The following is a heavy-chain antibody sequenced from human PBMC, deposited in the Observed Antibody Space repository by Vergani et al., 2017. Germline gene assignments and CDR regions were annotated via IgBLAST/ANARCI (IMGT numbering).Heavy chain of an antibody. D-gene: IGHD4-17*01. CDR1: GGTFSSYA. V-gene: IGHV1-69*15. Sequence: VSCKASGGTFSSYAISWVRQAPGQGLEWMGRIIPIFGTANYAQKFQGRVTITADESTSTAYMELSSLRSEDTAVYYCAENYGIDYYYGMDVWGQGTTVTVSS. J-gene: IGHJ6*02. CDR2: IIPIFGTA. CDR3: AENYGIDYYYGMDV.